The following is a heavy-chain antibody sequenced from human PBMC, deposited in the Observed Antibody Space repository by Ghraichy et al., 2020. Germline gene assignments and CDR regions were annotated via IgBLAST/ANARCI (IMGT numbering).Heavy chain of an antibody. D-gene: IGHD3-22*01. V-gene: IGHV4-31*11. Sequence: SETMSLTCAVSGASISSIGYYWSWIRQPPGKGLEWIGYMHHSGSTYYNPSLKSRVSISGDRSKNQFSLRMTSVTAADTAVYYCARWFYHDGTDYYRHFDSWGQGTLVTVSS. CDR1: GASISSIGYY. CDR2: MHHSGST. CDR3: ARWFYHDGTDYYRHFDS. J-gene: IGHJ4*02.